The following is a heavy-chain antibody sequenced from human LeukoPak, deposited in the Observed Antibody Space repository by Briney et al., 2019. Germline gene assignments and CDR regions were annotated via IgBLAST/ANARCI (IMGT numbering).Heavy chain of an antibody. V-gene: IGHV1-2*06. J-gene: IGHJ4*02. CDR1: GYTFTGYY. CDR2: INPNSGGT. D-gene: IGHD6-19*01. CDR3: ARSDVGSSGWYRTFSFFFDY. Sequence: ASVKVSCKASGYTFTGYYMHWVRQAPGQGLEWMGRINPNSGGTNYAQKFQGRVTMARDTSTSTVYMELSSLRSEDTAVYYCARSDVGSSGWYRTFSFFFDYWGQGTLVTVSS.